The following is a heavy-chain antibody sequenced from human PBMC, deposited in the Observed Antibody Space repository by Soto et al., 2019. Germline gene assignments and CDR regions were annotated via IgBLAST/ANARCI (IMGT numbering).Heavy chain of an antibody. CDR2: ITHSGST. CDR3: AGGKRGYSYGAYYFDS. Sequence: QVQLQQWGAGLLKPSETLSLTCAVYGGSFIGYYWRWSRQPPGKGLEWSGEITHSGSTNYNPSLKSRVTSSVEKSKNQFSRKLSSVTAAGTAVYYCAGGKRGYSYGAYYFDSWGQGCLVTVSS. D-gene: IGHD5-18*01. J-gene: IGHJ4*02. V-gene: IGHV4-34*01. CDR1: GGSFIGYY.